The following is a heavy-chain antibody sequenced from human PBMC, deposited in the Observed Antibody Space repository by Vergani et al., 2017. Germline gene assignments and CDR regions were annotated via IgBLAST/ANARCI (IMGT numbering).Heavy chain of an antibody. J-gene: IGHJ4*02. CDR2: IYYSGST. V-gene: IGHV4-31*02. CDR1: GFTFDDYA. D-gene: IGHD2-2*01. Sequence: VQLVESGGGLVQPGRSLRLSCAASGFTFDDYAMHWVRQAPGKGLEWIGYIYYSGSTYYNPSLKSRVTISVDTSKNQFSLKLSSVTAADTAVYYCARALGVVPAAMLDYWGQGTLVTVSS. CDR3: ARALGVVPAAMLDY.